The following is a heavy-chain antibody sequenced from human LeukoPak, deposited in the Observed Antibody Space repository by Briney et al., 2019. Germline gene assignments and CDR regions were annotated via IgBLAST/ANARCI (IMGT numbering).Heavy chain of an antibody. Sequence: MGWISAYNGNTNYAQKLQGRVTMTTDTSTSTAYMELRSLRSDDTAVYYCARIDLAVAGTLDYWGQGTLVTVSS. CDR2: ISAYNGNT. CDR3: ARIDLAVAGTLDY. V-gene: IGHV1-18*01. D-gene: IGHD6-19*01. J-gene: IGHJ4*02.